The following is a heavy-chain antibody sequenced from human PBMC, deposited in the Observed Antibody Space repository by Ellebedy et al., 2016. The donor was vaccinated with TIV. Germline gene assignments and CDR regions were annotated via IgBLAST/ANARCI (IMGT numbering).Heavy chain of an antibody. V-gene: IGHV3-21*06. CDR3: ARHSYTVLRAMDA. Sequence: GESLKISCAASGFSFSTYSFNWFRQAPGKGLEWVSTVGIPSSYTSSADSVRGRFTISRDDARSTLYLHMNSLRAEDTAIYYCARHSYTVLRAMDAWGRGTTVTVSS. CDR1: GFSFSTYS. CDR2: VGIPSSYT. D-gene: IGHD3-16*02. J-gene: IGHJ6*02.